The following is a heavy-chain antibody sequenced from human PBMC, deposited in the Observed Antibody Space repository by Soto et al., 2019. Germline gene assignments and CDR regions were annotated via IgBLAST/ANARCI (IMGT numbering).Heavy chain of an antibody. J-gene: IGHJ3*02. CDR1: GFTFSSYG. CDR3: AKEGSGSRYSFDI. CDR2: VSYHGSVQ. V-gene: IGHV3-30*18. Sequence: PGGSLRLSCAASGFTFSSYGMHWVRQAPGKGLEWVAVVSYHGSVQYYADSVKGRFTISRDNCKNTLYLEMNSLRPEDTAVYYCAKEGSGSRYSFDIWARGTMVTVSS. D-gene: IGHD1-26*01.